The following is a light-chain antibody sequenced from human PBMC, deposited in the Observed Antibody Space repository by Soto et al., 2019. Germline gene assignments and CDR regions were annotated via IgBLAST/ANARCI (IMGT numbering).Light chain of an antibody. Sequence: DIVMTQSPDSLAVSLGERATINCKSSQSVLYVSNNRNYLVWYQQRPGQPPRLLIHDASHRAAGIPARFSGSGFGTDFTLTISSLEPEDAAVYYCQQRSNWPPITFGQGTRLEIK. CDR1: QSVLYVSNNRNY. V-gene: IGKV4-1*01. CDR2: DAS. J-gene: IGKJ5*01. CDR3: QQRSNWPPIT.